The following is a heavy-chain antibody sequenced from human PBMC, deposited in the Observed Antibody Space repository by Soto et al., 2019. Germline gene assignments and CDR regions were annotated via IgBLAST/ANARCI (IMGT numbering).Heavy chain of an antibody. J-gene: IGHJ2*01. CDR1: GFTFSSYA. CDR2: ISGSGGST. V-gene: IGHV3-23*01. Sequence: EVQLLESGGGLVQPGGSLRLSCAASGFTFSSYAMNWVRQAAGRGLEWVSVISGSGGSTYYADSVKGRFTISRDNSKNTLDLQMNSLRAEDTAVYYCAKRTTGWYFDLWGRGTLVTVSS. CDR3: AKRTTGWYFDL.